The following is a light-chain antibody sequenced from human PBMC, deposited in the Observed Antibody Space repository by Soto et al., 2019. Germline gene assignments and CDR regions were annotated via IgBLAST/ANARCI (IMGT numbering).Light chain of an antibody. J-gene: IGKJ3*01. V-gene: IGKV1-27*01. CDR2: AAS. CDR1: QGITNY. CDR3: QKYTSPPFP. Sequence: DIQMTQSPSSLSASVGDRVTITCRASQGITNYLAWYQQKPGKVPRLLIYAASSLQSGVPSRISGSGSGTDFTRTISSLQPADVATYYCQKYTSPPFPFCPGTKVDIK.